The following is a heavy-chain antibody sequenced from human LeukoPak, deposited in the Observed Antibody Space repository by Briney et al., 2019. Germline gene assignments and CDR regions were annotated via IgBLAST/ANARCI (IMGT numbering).Heavy chain of an antibody. CDR1: GGSISSYY. D-gene: IGHD4-17*01. CDR3: ARDQGDYGDYVLCYYYYYMDV. J-gene: IGHJ6*03. V-gene: IGHV4-4*07. Sequence: SETLSLTCTVSGGSISSYYWSWIRQPAGKGLEWIGRIYTSGSTNYNPSLKSRVTMSVDTSKNQFSLKLSSVTAADTAVYYCARDQGDYGDYVLCYYYYYMDVWGKGTTVTVSS. CDR2: IYTSGST.